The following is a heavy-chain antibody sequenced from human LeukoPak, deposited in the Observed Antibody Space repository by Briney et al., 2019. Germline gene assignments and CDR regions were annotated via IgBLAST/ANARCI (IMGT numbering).Heavy chain of an antibody. V-gene: IGHV4-61*02. Sequence: SQTLSLTCTVSGGSISSGSYYWSWIRQPAGQGLEWIGRIYTSGSTNYNPSLKSRVTISVDTSKNQFSLKLSSVTAADTAVYYCASDLGYCSGGSCPGDYYYMDVWGKGTTVTVSS. CDR3: ASDLGYCSGGSCPGDYYYMDV. CDR2: IYTSGST. D-gene: IGHD2-15*01. CDR1: GGSISSGSYY. J-gene: IGHJ6*03.